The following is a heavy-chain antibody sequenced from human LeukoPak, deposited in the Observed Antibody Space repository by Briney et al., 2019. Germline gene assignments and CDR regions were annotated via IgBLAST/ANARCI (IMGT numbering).Heavy chain of an antibody. J-gene: IGHJ4*02. CDR2: ISYDGTNK. V-gene: IGHV3-30*18. Sequence: GGSLRLSCAASGFTFSTYGIHWVRQAPGKGLEWVAGISYDGTNKYYADSVQGRFTVSRDNSRNTLDLQMNSLRAEDTAVYYCAKGPYYYDSSGYYEHDYWGQGTLVTVSS. CDR3: AKGPYYYDSSGYYEHDY. CDR1: GFTFSTYG. D-gene: IGHD3-22*01.